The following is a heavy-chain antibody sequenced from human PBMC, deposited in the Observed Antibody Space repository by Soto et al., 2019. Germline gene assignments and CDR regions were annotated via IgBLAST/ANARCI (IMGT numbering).Heavy chain of an antibody. D-gene: IGHD1-7*01. CDR3: ARMGWDYAELRAFDY. CDR2: ISSSSSTI. J-gene: IGHJ4*02. V-gene: IGHV3-48*02. Sequence: EVQLVESGGGLVQPGGSLRLSCAASGFTFSSYSMNWVRQAPGKGLEWVSYISSSSSTIYYADSVKGRFTISRDNAKNSLYLQMNSLRDEDTAVYYCARMGWDYAELRAFDYWGQGTLVTVSS. CDR1: GFTFSSYS.